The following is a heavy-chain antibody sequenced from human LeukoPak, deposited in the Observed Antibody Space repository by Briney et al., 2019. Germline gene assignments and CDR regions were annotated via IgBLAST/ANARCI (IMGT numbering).Heavy chain of an antibody. V-gene: IGHV4-59*01. CDR2: IYYSGST. CDR3: GWSDYYYYYGMDV. J-gene: IGHJ6*02. CDR1: GGSISSYY. D-gene: IGHD6-13*01. Sequence: SETLSLTCTVSGGSISSYYWSWIRQPPGKGLEWIGYIYYSGSTNYNPSLKSRVTISVDTSKNQFSLKLSSVTAADTAVYCSGWSDYYYYYGMDVWGQGTTVTVSS.